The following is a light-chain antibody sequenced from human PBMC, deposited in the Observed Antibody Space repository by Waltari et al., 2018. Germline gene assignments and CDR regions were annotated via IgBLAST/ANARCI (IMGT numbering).Light chain of an antibody. J-gene: IGLJ3*02. Sequence: QSALTQPRSVSGSPGQSVTISCTGTSSDVGGYNYVSWYQQHPGKAPKLMIYDVSKRPSGVPVRVSVSKSGNTASLTISGLQAEDEADYYCCSYAGSYTLEVFGGGTKLTVL. V-gene: IGLV2-11*01. CDR2: DVS. CDR1: SSDVGGYNY. CDR3: CSYAGSYTLEV.